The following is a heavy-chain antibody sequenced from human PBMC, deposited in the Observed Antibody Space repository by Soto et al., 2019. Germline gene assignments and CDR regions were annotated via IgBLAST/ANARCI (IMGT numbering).Heavy chain of an antibody. CDR2: ISAYNGNI. CDR3: VGDLDGSGSYYTDY. Sequence: ASVKVPCKASGYMFISYGINWVRQAPGQGLEWMGWISAYNGNIKYAQNLQGRVTMTTDTSTSTAYMEMRSLRSDDTAVYYCVGDLDGSGSYYTDYWGPGTLVTVSS. J-gene: IGHJ4*02. CDR1: GYMFISYG. V-gene: IGHV1-18*01. D-gene: IGHD3-10*01.